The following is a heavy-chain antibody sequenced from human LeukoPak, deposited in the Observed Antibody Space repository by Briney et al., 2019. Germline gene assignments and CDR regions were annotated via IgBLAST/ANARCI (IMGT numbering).Heavy chain of an antibody. D-gene: IGHD2-15*01. V-gene: IGHV1-18*01. Sequence: EASVKVSCKASGYTFTSYGISWVRQAPGQGLEWMGWISAYNGNTNYAQKLQGRVTMTTDTSTSTAYMELRSLRSDDTAAYYCARDCSGGSCYARLVNAFDIWGQGTMVTVSS. CDR3: ARDCSGGSCYARLVNAFDI. CDR2: ISAYNGNT. J-gene: IGHJ3*02. CDR1: GYTFTSYG.